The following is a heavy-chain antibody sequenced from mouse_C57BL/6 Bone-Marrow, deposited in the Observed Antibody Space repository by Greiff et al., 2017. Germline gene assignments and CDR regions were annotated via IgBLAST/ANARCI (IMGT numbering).Heavy chain of an antibody. V-gene: IGHV1-55*01. D-gene: IGHD1-1*01. CDR2: IYPGSGST. CDR1: GYTFTSYW. Sequence: VKLVESGAELVRPGTSVKVSCKASGYTFTSYWITWVKQRPGQGLEWIGDIYPGSGSTNYNEKFKSKATLTVDTSSSTAYMQLSSLTSEDSAVYYCARWGITTVVEAMDYWGQGTSGTVSS. J-gene: IGHJ4*01. CDR3: ARWGITTVVEAMDY.